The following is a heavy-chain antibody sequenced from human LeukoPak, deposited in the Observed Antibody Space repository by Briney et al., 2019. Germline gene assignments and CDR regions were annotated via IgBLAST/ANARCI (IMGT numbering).Heavy chain of an antibody. V-gene: IGHV4-59*01. CDR2: IYYSGST. Sequence: SETLSLXCTVSGGSISSYYWSWIRQPPGKGLEWIGYIYYSGSTNYNPSLKSRVTISVDTSKNQFSLKLSSVTAADTAVYYCASTGIAVAGTWFDPWGQGTLVTVSS. CDR3: ASTGIAVAGTWFDP. J-gene: IGHJ5*02. D-gene: IGHD6-19*01. CDR1: GGSISSYY.